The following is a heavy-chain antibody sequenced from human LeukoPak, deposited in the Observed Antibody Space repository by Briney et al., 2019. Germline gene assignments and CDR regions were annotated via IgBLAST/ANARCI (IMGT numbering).Heavy chain of an antibody. Sequence: ASVKVSCKASGYSFTSHYMHWVRQAPGQGLEWMGIINPSGDSASYAQKFQGRVTMTRDTSTSTVHMELSSLRSEDTAVYYCARGGSRNCDYWGQGTLVTVPS. CDR2: INPSGDSA. D-gene: IGHD2-15*01. CDR3: ARGGSRNCDY. V-gene: IGHV1-46*01. CDR1: GYSFTSHY. J-gene: IGHJ4*02.